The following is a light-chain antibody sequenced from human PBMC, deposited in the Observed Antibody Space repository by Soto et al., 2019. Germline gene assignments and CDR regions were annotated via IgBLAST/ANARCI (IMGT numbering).Light chain of an antibody. Sequence: QSVLTQPPSASGSPGQSVTISCTGTSSDVGGYNYVSWYQQHPGKAPKLMIYEVSKRPSGVPDRFSGSKSGNTASLTVSGLQAEDEADYYCSSYAGSNNPFLFGTGTKVT. J-gene: IGLJ1*01. V-gene: IGLV2-8*01. CDR1: SSDVGGYNY. CDR2: EVS. CDR3: SSYAGSNNPFL.